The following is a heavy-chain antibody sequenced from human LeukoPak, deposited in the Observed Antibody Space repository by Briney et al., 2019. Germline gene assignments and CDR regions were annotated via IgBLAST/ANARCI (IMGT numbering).Heavy chain of an antibody. CDR1: GGSFSAYY. CDR3: ARGLYYYDSSDYLEDAFDI. V-gene: IGHV4-34*01. D-gene: IGHD3-22*01. Sequence: PSETLSLTCAVYGGSFSAYYWSWIRQPPGKGLEWIGEISHSGSTNYNPSLKSRVTISVDTSKNQFSLKLSSVTAADTAVYYCARGLYYYDSSDYLEDAFDIWGQGTMVTVSS. J-gene: IGHJ3*02. CDR2: ISHSGST.